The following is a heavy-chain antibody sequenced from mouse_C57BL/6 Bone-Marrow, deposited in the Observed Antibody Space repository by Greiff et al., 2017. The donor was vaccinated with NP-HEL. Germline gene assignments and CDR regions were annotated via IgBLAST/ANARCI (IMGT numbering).Heavy chain of an antibody. J-gene: IGHJ1*03. Sequence: EVQLKESGPGLVKPSQSLSLTCSVTGYSITSGYYWNWIRQFPGNKLEWMGYISYDGSNNYNPSLKNRISITRDTSKNQFFLKLNSVTTEDTATYYCARDGYQTWYFDVWGTGTTVTVSS. V-gene: IGHV3-6*01. D-gene: IGHD2-2*01. CDR2: ISYDGSN. CDR1: GYSITSGYY. CDR3: ARDGYQTWYFDV.